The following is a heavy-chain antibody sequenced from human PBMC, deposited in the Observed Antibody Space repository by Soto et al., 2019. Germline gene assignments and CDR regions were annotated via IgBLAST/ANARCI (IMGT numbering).Heavy chain of an antibody. D-gene: IGHD6-13*01. Sequence: SETLSLTCAVYGGSFSGYYWSWIRQPPGKGLEWIGEINHSGSTNYNPSLKSRVTTSVDTSKNQFSLKLSSVTAADTAVYYCARGTSSWYPGAFDYWGQGTLVTVSS. V-gene: IGHV4-34*01. J-gene: IGHJ4*02. CDR1: GGSFSGYY. CDR3: ARGTSSWYPGAFDY. CDR2: INHSGST.